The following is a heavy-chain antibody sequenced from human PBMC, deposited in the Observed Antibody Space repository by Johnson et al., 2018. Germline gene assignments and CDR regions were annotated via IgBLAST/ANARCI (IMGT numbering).Heavy chain of an antibody. CDR3: ARDGEYFQY. Sequence: VQLVESGGGVVQPGRSXRLSCAASGFTFSTYAMPWVRQAPGKGLEWVAVISVDGSNKYYADSVKGRFTISRDNSRNTLYLQMNSLRAEDTAVYYCARDGEYFQYWGQGTLVTVSP. CDR2: ISVDGSNK. CDR1: GFTFSTYA. V-gene: IGHV3-30-3*01. J-gene: IGHJ1*01.